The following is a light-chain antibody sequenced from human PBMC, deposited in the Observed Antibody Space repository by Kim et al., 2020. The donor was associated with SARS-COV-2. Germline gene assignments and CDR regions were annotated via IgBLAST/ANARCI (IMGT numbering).Light chain of an antibody. CDR3: LEHSTSPMT. CDR1: QDIKNH. J-gene: IGKJ5*01. V-gene: IGKV1-17*01. CDR2: AAS. Sequence: ASVGDRVTITCRASQDIKNHLAWYQQKPGKAPKPRIYAASSLKSGVPSRFSGSGSGTEFTLTITSLQPEDFATYYCLEHSTSPMTFGQGTRVEIK.